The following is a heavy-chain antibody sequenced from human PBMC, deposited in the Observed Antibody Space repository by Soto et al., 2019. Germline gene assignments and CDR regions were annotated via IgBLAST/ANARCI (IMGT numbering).Heavy chain of an antibody. CDR2: MHHSGST. D-gene: IGHD3-9*01. J-gene: IGHJ6*02. CDR1: GAYMRNDYYY. V-gene: IGHV4-30-4*08. Sequence: TLSLTCTVSGAYMRNDYYYWSWVRQNPGKDLEWIGHMHHSGSTNYNPSLKSRVTISVDTSKNQFSLKLSSVTAADTAVYYCARHGPLVITDYGMDVWGQGTTVTVSS. CDR3: ARHGPLVITDYGMDV.